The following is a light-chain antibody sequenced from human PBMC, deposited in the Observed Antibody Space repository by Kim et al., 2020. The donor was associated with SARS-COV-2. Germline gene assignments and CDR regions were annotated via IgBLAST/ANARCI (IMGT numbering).Light chain of an antibody. V-gene: IGKV3-15*01. CDR1: PTINNK. CDR3: QQSNDWPPLT. Sequence: SPGERATLSCRASPTINNKLVWYQQKPVQAPRLLIYYATTRATGVPAMFIGSGSETDFTLTISSLQSEDFAVYYCQQSNDWPPLTFGQGTKVDIK. CDR2: YAT. J-gene: IGKJ1*01.